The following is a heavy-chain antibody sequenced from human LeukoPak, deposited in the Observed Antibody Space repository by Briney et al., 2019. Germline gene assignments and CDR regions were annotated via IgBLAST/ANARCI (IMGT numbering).Heavy chain of an antibody. Sequence: GGFLRLSCAASGFTFSSYGMHWVRQAPGKGLEWVAVIWYDGSNKYYADSVKGRFTISRDNSKNTLYLQMNSLRAEDTAVYYCARDYYDFWSGYYSHFDYWGQGTLVTVSS. CDR1: GFTFSSYG. V-gene: IGHV3-33*01. CDR3: ARDYYDFWSGYYSHFDY. D-gene: IGHD3-3*01. J-gene: IGHJ4*02. CDR2: IWYDGSNK.